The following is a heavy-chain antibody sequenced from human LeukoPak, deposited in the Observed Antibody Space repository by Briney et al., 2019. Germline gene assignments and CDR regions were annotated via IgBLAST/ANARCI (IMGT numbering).Heavy chain of an antibody. CDR1: GGSISSGGYY. CDR3: ARGGPRWLQYLIDY. CDR2: IYYSGST. J-gene: IGHJ4*02. D-gene: IGHD5-24*01. Sequence: SETLSLTCTVSGGSISSGGYYWSWIRQHPGKGLEWIGYIYYSGSTYYNPSLKSRVTISVDTSKNQFSLKMSSVTAADTAVYYCARGGPRWLQYLIDYWGQGTLVTVSS. V-gene: IGHV4-31*03.